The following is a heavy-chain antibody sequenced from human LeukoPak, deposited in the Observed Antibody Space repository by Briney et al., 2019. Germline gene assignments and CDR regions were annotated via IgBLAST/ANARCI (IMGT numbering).Heavy chain of an antibody. Sequence: KPSETLSLTCTVSGGSISSYYWSWIRQPAGKGLEWIGRIYTSGSTNYNPSLTSRVTMSVDTSKNQFSLKLSSVTAADTAVYYCAREDPYDFWSGYYLFDPWGQGTLVTVSS. J-gene: IGHJ5*02. CDR3: AREDPYDFWSGYYLFDP. D-gene: IGHD3-3*01. CDR1: GGSISSYY. CDR2: IYTSGST. V-gene: IGHV4-4*07.